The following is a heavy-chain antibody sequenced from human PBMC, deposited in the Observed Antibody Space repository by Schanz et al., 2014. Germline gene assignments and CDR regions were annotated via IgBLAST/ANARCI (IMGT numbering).Heavy chain of an antibody. D-gene: IGHD2-21*01. V-gene: IGHV3-33*08. CDR3: ARDLEGYDGGGGGFDP. CDR1: GFTVSSNH. CDR2: IWSDGSTK. J-gene: IGHJ5*02. Sequence: GQLAESGGGLVQPGGSLRLSCAVSGFTVSSNHMSWVRQAPGKGPEWVAVIWSDGSTKYYADSVKGRFTISRDNSKNTLYLQMNSLRADDTAVYFCARDLEGYDGGGGGFDPWGQGTLVTVSS.